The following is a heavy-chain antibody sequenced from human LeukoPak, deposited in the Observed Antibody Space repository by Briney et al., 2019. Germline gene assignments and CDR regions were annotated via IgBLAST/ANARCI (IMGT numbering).Heavy chain of an antibody. Sequence: ASVKVSCKASGYTFTSYGISWVRQAPGQGLEWMGWISAYNGNTNYAQKLQGRVTMTTDTSTSTAYMELSSLRSEDTAVYYCARDSIWGSGTYGFDYWGQGALVTVSS. CDR1: GYTFTSYG. D-gene: IGHD1-26*01. V-gene: IGHV1-18*01. J-gene: IGHJ4*02. CDR2: ISAYNGNT. CDR3: ARDSIWGSGTYGFDY.